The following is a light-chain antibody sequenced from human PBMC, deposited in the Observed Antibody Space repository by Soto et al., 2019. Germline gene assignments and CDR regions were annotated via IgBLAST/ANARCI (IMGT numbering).Light chain of an antibody. J-gene: IGKJ4*01. CDR1: QSVSSSY. CDR2: GAS. CDR3: QHYRTS. Sequence: EIVLTQSPGTLSLSPGERATLSCRASQSVSSSYLAWYQQKPGQAPRQLIYGASSRATGIPDRFSGSWSGTDFTLTITRLEPEDFALYYCQHYRTSFGGGTRVEIK. V-gene: IGKV3-20*01.